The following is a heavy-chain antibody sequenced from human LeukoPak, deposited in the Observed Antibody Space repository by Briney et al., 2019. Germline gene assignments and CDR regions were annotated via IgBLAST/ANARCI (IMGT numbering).Heavy chain of an antibody. CDR2: IKPDGSEK. D-gene: IGHD3-10*02. J-gene: IGHJ6*04. Sequence: GGSLRLSCAASGFTFSNYWMTWFRQTPGKGLEWVGNIKPDGSEKYYVDSVKGRFTISRDNAKNSLYLQMNSLRAEDTAVYYCAELGITMIGGVWGEGTTVTISS. CDR1: GFTFSNYW. CDR3: AELGITMIGGV. V-gene: IGHV3-7*01.